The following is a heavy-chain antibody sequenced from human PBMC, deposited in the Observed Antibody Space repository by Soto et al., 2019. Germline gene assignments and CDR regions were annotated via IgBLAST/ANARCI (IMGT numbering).Heavy chain of an antibody. CDR2: ISSSSSTI. CDR3: ARAGYCSGGSDPCYYYGMDV. J-gene: IGHJ6*02. Sequence: VGSRSISWAASGFTFSSYSMNWVRQAPGEGLEWVSYISSSSSTIYYADSVKGRFTISRDNAKNSLYLQMNSLRDEDTAVYYCARAGYCSGGSDPCYYYGMDVWGQGTTVTVSS. D-gene: IGHD2-15*01. V-gene: IGHV3-48*02. CDR1: GFTFSSYS.